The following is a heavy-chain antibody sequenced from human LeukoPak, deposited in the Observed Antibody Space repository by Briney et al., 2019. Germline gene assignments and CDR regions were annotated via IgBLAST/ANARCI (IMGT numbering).Heavy chain of an antibody. J-gene: IGHJ5*02. CDR2: IYYSGST. V-gene: IGHV4-59*12. Sequence: PSETLSLTCTVSGGSISSYYWSWIRQPPGKGLEWIGYIYYSGSTNYNPSLKSRVTISVDTSKNQFSLKLSSVTAADTAVYYCARRNYGSGSYYNVDWFDPWGQGTLVTVSS. D-gene: IGHD3-10*01. CDR3: ARRNYGSGSYYNVDWFDP. CDR1: GGSISSYY.